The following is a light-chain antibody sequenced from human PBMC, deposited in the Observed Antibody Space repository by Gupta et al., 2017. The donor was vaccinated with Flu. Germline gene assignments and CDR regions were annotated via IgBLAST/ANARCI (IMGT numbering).Light chain of an antibody. V-gene: IGLV2-14*01. Sequence: QSALTQPASVSGSPGQSITISCTGTSSDVGGYNYVSWYQQHPGKAPKLMIYEVSNRPAGVSNRFSGSKSGNTASLTISGRQEEDEADYYCSSDTSSSRWVFGTGTKVTVL. CDR1: SSDVGGYNY. CDR3: SSDTSSSRWV. CDR2: EVS. J-gene: IGLJ1*01.